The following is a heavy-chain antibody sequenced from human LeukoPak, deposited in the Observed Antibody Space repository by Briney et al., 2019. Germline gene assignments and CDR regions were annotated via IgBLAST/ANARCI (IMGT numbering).Heavy chain of an antibody. Sequence: SETLSPTCAVYGGSFSGYYWSWIRQPPGKGLEWIGEINHSGSTNYNPSLKSRVTISVDTSKNQFSLKLSSVTAADTAVYYCAREGAARPLYYYYYGTDVWGQGTTVTVSS. CDR2: INHSGST. V-gene: IGHV4-34*01. CDR3: AREGAARPLYYYYYGTDV. D-gene: IGHD6-6*01. J-gene: IGHJ6*02. CDR1: GGSFSGYY.